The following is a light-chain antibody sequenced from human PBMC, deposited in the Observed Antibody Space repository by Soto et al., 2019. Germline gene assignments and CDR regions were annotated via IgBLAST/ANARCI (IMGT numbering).Light chain of an antibody. J-gene: IGKJ4*01. CDR1: QRVLDRSNNKNY. CDR3: QQYYTAPLT. Sequence: DIVMTQSPDSLAVSLGERATINCKSSQRVLDRSNNKNYLAWYQLKPGQPPKLLIYWASTRESGVPDRFSGSGSETDFALTISSLQAEDVAVYYCQQYYTAPLTFGGGTKLEIK. V-gene: IGKV4-1*01. CDR2: WAS.